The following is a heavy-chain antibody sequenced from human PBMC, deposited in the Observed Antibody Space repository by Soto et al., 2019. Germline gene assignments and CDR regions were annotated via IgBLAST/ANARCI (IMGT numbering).Heavy chain of an antibody. J-gene: IGHJ4*02. Sequence: PSETLSLTCAFYGGSFSGYYWSWIRQSPGKGLEWIGEINHSGSTNYNPSLKSRVTISVDTSENQVSLKLNSVTAADTAVYYCARDPHCSGGSCYSWDHWGQGTLVTVSS. CDR2: INHSGST. CDR1: GGSFSGYY. CDR3: ARDPHCSGGSCYSWDH. V-gene: IGHV4-34*01. D-gene: IGHD2-15*01.